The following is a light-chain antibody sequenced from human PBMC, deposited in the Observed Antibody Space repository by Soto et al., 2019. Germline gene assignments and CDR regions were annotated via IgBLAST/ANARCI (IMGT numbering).Light chain of an antibody. V-gene: IGLV2-14*01. J-gene: IGLJ1*01. Sequence: QSVLAQPASVSGSPGQPITISCTGATSDIGNYNYVSWFQHHPGKAPKLLIYEVTTRPSGISNRFSGSKSGNTASLTISGLQSEDEADYFCASYTSSTTLFVFGTGTKVTVL. CDR1: TSDIGNYNY. CDR3: ASYTSSTTLFV. CDR2: EVT.